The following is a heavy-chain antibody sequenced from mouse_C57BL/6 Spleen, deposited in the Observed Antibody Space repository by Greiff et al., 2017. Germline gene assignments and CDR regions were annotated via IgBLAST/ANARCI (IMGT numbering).Heavy chain of an antibody. CDR3: ASSVGIYDGYDEGRAFDY. D-gene: IGHD2-2*01. CDR2: IYPGSGST. J-gene: IGHJ2*01. CDR1: GYTFTSYW. Sequence: VQLQQPGAELVKPGASVKMSCKASGYTFTSYWITWVKQRPGQGLEWIGDIYPGSGSTNYNEKFKSKATLTVDTSSSTAYMQLSSLTSEDSAVYYWASSVGIYDGYDEGRAFDYWGQGTTLTVSS. V-gene: IGHV1-55*01.